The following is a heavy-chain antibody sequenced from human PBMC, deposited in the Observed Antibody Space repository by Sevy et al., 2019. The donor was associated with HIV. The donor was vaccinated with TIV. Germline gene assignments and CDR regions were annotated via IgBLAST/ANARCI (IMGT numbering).Heavy chain of an antibody. CDR3: AKSPLAYCGGDCLYYMDV. D-gene: IGHD2-21*02. J-gene: IGHJ6*03. CDR1: GFIFSSYA. V-gene: IGHV3-23*01. CDR2: ISLSGGST. Sequence: GGSLRLSCAASGFIFSSYAMSWVRQAPGKGLEWVSVISLSGGSTYYADSVKGRFTISRDNSKNTLYLQMNSLGAEDTAVYYCAKSPLAYCGGDCLYYMDVWGKGTTVTVSS.